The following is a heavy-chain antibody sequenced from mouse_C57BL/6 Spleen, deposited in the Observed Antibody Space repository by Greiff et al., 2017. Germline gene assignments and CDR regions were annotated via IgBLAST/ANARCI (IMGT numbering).Heavy chain of an antibody. D-gene: IGHD1-1*01. CDR2: IYPGDGDT. CDR3: ARSFTTVVAPYAMDY. J-gene: IGHJ4*01. V-gene: IGHV1-80*01. CDR1: GYAFSSYW. Sequence: QVQLKESGAELVKPGASVKISCKASGYAFSSYWMNWVKQRPGKGLEWIGQIYPGDGDTNYNGKFKGKATLTADKSSSTAYMQLSSLTSEDSAVYFCARSFTTVVAPYAMDYWGQGTSVTVSS.